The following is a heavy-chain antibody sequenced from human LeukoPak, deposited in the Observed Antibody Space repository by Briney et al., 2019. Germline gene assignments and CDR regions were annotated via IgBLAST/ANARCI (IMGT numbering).Heavy chain of an antibody. D-gene: IGHD6-13*01. J-gene: IGHJ4*02. V-gene: IGHV3-23*01. CDR3: ARESLAAAGIHFDY. CDR2: ISGSGGST. CDR1: GFTFSSSA. Sequence: GGSLRLSCAASGFTFSSSAMSWVRQAPGKGLEWVSAISGSGGSTYYADSVKGRFTISRDNAKNSLYLQMNSLRAEDTAVYYCARESLAAAGIHFDYWGQGTLVTVSS.